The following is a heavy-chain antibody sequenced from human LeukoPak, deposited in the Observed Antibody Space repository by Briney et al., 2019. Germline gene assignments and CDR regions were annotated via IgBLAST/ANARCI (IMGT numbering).Heavy chain of an antibody. CDR1: GGSISSYY. Sequence: SETLSLTCTVSGGSISSYYWSWIRQPAGKGREWIGRIYTSGSTNYSPSLKSRVTMSVDTSKNQFSLKLSSVTAADTAVYYCAGGGWTYYCDSSGYDAFDIWGQGTMVTVSS. CDR2: IYTSGST. D-gene: IGHD3-22*01. V-gene: IGHV4-4*07. CDR3: AGGGWTYYCDSSGYDAFDI. J-gene: IGHJ3*02.